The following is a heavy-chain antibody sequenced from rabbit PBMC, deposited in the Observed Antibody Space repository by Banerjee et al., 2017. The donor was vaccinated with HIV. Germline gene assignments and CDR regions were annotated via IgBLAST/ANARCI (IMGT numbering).Heavy chain of an antibody. CDR2: IYTGSKGNT. CDR3: AGVSYTYAYAVEI. CDR1: GFSFSSGYY. Sequence: QSLEESGGDLVKPGASLTLTCTASGFSFSSGYYMCWVRQAPGKGLELIACIYTGSKGNTYYASWAKGRFTISKTSSTTVTLQMTSLTAADTATYFCAGVSYTYAYAVEIWGQGTLVTVS. V-gene: IGHV1S40*01. J-gene: IGHJ3*01. D-gene: IGHD6-1*01.